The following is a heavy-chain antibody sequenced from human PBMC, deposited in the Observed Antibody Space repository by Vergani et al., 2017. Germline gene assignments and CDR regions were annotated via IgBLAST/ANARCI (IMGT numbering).Heavy chain of an antibody. CDR1: GFTFSNSA. D-gene: IGHD2-21*01. CDR3: AGLYGDDGLSAF. CDR2: IRGQNFRT. V-gene: IGHV3-23*01. Sequence: EVHLLESGGGLVQSGGSLRLFCAASGFTFSNSAVSWVRQAPGRGLAWVSGIRGQNFRTHYADSVKGRFTISSDDSKNTVYLQINSLRAEDTAFYYCAGLYGDDGLSAFWGQGTLVTVSS. J-gene: IGHJ4*02.